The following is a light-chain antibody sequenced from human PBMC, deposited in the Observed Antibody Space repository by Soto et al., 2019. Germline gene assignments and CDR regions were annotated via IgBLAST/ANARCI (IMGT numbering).Light chain of an antibody. CDR1: SSDVGGYNY. Sequence: QSALTQPASVSGSPGQSITISCTGTSSDVGGYNYVSWYQQHPGKAPKLMIYDVSNRPSGVSNRFSGSKSVNTASLTISGLQAEDEVNYSCSSYTRGISLVVLGTGTKGTVL. CDR3: SSYTRGISLVV. J-gene: IGLJ1*01. CDR2: DVS. V-gene: IGLV2-14*01.